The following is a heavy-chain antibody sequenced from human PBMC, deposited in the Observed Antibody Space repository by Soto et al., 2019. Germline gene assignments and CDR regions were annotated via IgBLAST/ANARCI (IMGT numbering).Heavy chain of an antibody. D-gene: IGHD2-21*02. V-gene: IGHV3-23*01. CDR2: MNPTAEHI. CDR3: TTGGLLRYCSGGDCYS. CDR1: GFTFRSYS. Sequence: EVQLLESGGGLVQPGGSLRLSCAASGFTFRSYSMTWVRQTPGKGLEWVSSMNPTAEHIYHADSVKGRFTISRDNSRNTLYLQMNSLRVEDTDLYDCTTGGLLRYCSGGDCYSGGQGTLVTVSS. J-gene: IGHJ5*01.